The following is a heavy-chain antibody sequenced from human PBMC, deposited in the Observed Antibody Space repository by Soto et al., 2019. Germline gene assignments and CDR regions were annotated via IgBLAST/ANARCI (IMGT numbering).Heavy chain of an antibody. Sequence: SETLSLTCTVSGGSISNYYWTWIRQPPGKGLQWIGYIYYSGTTNYNPSLKSRVTISVDTSKNQFSLKLSSLRSEDTAVYYCARDSIAAPGLCFDYWGQGTLVTVSS. CDR2: IYYSGTT. CDR3: ARDSIAAPGLCFDY. J-gene: IGHJ4*02. V-gene: IGHV4-59*01. D-gene: IGHD6-13*01. CDR1: GGSISNYY.